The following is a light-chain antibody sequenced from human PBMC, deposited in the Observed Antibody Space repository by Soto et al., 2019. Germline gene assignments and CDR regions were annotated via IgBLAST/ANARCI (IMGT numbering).Light chain of an antibody. V-gene: IGLV1-40*01. J-gene: IGLJ7*01. CDR2: GNS. Sequence: QSVVTQPPSVSGAPGQSVTISCTGSSSNIGAGYDVHWYQQFPGAAPKLLIYGNSNRPSGVPDRFSGSKSGTSASLAISGLLAEDEADYYCQSYDGSLYVFGSGTQLTVL. CDR1: SSNIGAGYD. CDR3: QSYDGSLYV.